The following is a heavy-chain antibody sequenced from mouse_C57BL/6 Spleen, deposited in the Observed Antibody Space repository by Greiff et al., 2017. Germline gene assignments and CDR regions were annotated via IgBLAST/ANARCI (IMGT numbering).Heavy chain of an antibody. V-gene: IGHV2-9-1*01. CDR3: ARDVVAPYYAMDY. Sequence: QVQLQQSGPGLVAPSQSLSITCTVSGFSLTSYAISWVRQPPGKGLEWLGVIWTGGGTNYNSALKSRLSISKDNSKSQVFLKMNSLQTDDTARYYCARDVVAPYYAMDYWGQGTSVTVSS. CDR1: GFSLTSYA. J-gene: IGHJ4*01. D-gene: IGHD1-1*01. CDR2: IWTGGGT.